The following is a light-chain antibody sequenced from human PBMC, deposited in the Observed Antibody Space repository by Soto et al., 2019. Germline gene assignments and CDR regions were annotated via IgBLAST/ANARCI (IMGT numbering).Light chain of an antibody. Sequence: AIPLTQSPSSLSASVGDRVTITCRASQGISSALAWYQQKPGKAPKLLIYDASRLESGVPARFSGSGSGTDFTLTISSLQPEDFATYYCQQFNSYPPNFGQGTRLEIK. V-gene: IGKV1-13*02. CDR2: DAS. J-gene: IGKJ5*01. CDR1: QGISSA. CDR3: QQFNSYPPN.